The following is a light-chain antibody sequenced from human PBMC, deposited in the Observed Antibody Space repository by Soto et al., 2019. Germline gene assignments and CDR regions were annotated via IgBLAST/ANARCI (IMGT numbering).Light chain of an antibody. Sequence: EIVLTQSPGTLSLSPGERATLSCRASQSVSSSYLAWYQQKPDQAPGLLIYGASSRATGIPDRFSGSGSGTDFTLTISRLEPDDCAVYYCQQYGSSLRTFGQGTKVQIK. CDR2: GAS. CDR1: QSVSSSY. CDR3: QQYGSSLRT. J-gene: IGKJ1*01. V-gene: IGKV3-20*01.